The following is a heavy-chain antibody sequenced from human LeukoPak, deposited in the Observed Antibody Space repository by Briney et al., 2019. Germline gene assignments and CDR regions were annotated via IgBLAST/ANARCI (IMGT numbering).Heavy chain of an antibody. D-gene: IGHD6-19*01. CDR2: INPNSGGT. CDR3: ATDGAVAGTAYPEY. CDR1: GYTFAGYY. J-gene: IGHJ4*02. V-gene: IGHV1-2*02. Sequence: ASVKVPCKASGYTFAGYYIHWVRQAPGQGLEWMGWINPNSGGTKYAQKFQGRVTMTRDTSISTAYMELSSLTPDDTALYYCATDGAVAGTAYPEYWGQGTLVTVSS.